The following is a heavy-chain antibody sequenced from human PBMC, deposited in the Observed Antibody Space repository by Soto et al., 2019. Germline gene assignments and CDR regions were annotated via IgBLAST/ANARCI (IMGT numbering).Heavy chain of an antibody. Sequence: QLQLQESGPGLVKPSETLSLTCTVSGGSISSSSSYWGWIRQPPGKGLEWIGNIYYSGSTYYNPSLKSRATISVDTSKNQFSLKLSSVTAADTTVYYCARIYCSGSYRIDSWGQGTLVTVSS. CDR2: IYYSGST. CDR1: GGSISSSSSY. J-gene: IGHJ4*02. D-gene: IGHD3-10*01. CDR3: ARIYCSGSYRIDS. V-gene: IGHV4-39*01.